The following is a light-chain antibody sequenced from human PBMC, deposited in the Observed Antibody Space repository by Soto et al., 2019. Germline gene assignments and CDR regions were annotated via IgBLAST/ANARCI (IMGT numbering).Light chain of an antibody. CDR1: GSDVGGYNY. V-gene: IGLV2-14*01. J-gene: IGLJ7*01. CDR3: SSYTSTSTPFV. CDR2: EVS. Sequence: QSVLTQPASVSGSPGQSITISCTGTGSDVGGYNYVSWYQQHPGKAPKLIISEVSNRPSGVSNRFSGSKSGNTASLTISGLQAADEADYYCSSYTSTSTPFVFGTGTQLTVL.